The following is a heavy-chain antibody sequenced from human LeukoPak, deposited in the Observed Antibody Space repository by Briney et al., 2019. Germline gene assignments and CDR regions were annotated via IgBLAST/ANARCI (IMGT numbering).Heavy chain of an antibody. J-gene: IGHJ4*02. CDR1: GFTFSSYW. D-gene: IGHD5-12*01. CDR2: IKQDGSEN. CDR3: AREGVDIVTYDY. V-gene: IGHV3-7*03. Sequence: GGSLRLSCAASGFTFSSYWMSWVRQAPGKGLEWVANIKQDGSENYCVDSVKGRFTISRDNAKNSLYLQMSSLRAEDTAVHYCAREGVDIVTYDYWGQGTLVTVSS.